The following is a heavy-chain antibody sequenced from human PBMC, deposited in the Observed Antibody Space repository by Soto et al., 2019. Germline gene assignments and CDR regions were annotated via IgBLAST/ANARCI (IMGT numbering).Heavy chain of an antibody. V-gene: IGHV3-30*18. CDR2: ISYDGSNK. CDR3: AKASEREIDYGDYVADY. Sequence: GGSLRLSCAASGFTFSSYGMHWVRQAPGKGLEWVAVISYDGSNKYYADSVKGRFTISRDNSKNTLYLQMNSLRAEDTAVYYCAKASEREIDYGDYVADYWGQGTLVTVSS. D-gene: IGHD4-17*01. J-gene: IGHJ4*02. CDR1: GFTFSSYG.